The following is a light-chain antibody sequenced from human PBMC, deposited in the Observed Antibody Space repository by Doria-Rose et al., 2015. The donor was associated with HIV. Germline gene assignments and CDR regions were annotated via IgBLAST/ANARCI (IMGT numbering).Light chain of an antibody. J-gene: IGKJ1*01. CDR3: HQYGTPWT. CDR1: QSFSSTY. V-gene: IGKV3-20*01. Sequence: TQSPGTLSLSPGERATLSCRASQSFSSTYLAWYQQKPGQAPSLLIYDGSTRATGIPDRFSASGSGTDFTLTTNRLEPEDFALYYCHQYGTPWTFGQGTKVEI. CDR2: DGS.